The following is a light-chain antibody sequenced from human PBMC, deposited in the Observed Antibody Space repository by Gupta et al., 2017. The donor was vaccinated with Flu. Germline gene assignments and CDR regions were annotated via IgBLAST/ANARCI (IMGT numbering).Light chain of an antibody. CDR1: KSVSSCQ. J-gene: IGKJ4*01. Sequence: GILSLAPGEAATPSCRANKSVSSCQVGCHQQKPDAATRLLIGGATSRAASIPDRISSSASGADITITISRLDAEDVAVYCCQQDASSPITFGGGTRLEMK. CDR3: QQDASSPIT. CDR2: GAT. V-gene: IGKV3-20*01.